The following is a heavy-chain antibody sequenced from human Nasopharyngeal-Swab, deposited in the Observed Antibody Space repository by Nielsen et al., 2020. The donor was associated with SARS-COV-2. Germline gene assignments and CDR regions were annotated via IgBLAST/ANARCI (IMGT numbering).Heavy chain of an antibody. Sequence: SLKISCAAPGFTFDDYAMHWVRQAPGKGLEWVSGISCNSGTIGYADSVKGRFTISRDNAKNSLFLQMNSLRTEDTALYYCARDAARSWYNWFDPWGQGTLVTVSS. J-gene: IGHJ5*02. D-gene: IGHD6-13*01. CDR2: ISCNSGTI. CDR1: GFTFDDYA. CDR3: ARDAARSWYNWFDP. V-gene: IGHV3-9*01.